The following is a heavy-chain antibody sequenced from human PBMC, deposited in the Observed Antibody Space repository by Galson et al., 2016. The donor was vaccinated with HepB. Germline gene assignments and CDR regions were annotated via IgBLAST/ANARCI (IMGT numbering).Heavy chain of an antibody. CDR2: ITPLYGTA. D-gene: IGHD5-24*01. V-gene: IGHV1-69*13. Sequence: SVKVSCKASGGTFNSYAISWVRQAPGQGLEWMGGITPLYGTANSAQKFQGRVTIIADESTSTAYMELSSLRSEDTAMYYCARVRDGYNSYFYYGMDVWGQGTTVTVSS. CDR3: ARVRDGYNSYFYYGMDV. CDR1: GGTFNSYA. J-gene: IGHJ6*02.